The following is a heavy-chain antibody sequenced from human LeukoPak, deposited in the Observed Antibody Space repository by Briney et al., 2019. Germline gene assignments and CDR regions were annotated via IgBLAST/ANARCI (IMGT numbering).Heavy chain of an antibody. CDR1: GYTLTELS. D-gene: IGHD6-13*01. Sequence: GASVKVSCKVSGYTLTELSMHGVTRAPGKGLEWRGGFDPEEGETIYAQKFQGRVTMTEDTSTDTAYMELSSLRSEDTAVYYCATVYGSIAAAGTRDYYGMDVWGKGTTVTVPS. J-gene: IGHJ6*04. CDR2: FDPEEGET. CDR3: ATVYGSIAAAGTRDYYGMDV. V-gene: IGHV1-24*01.